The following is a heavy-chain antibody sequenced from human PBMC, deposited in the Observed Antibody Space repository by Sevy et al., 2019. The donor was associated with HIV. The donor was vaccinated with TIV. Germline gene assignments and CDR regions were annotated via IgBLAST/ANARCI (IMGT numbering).Heavy chain of an antibody. D-gene: IGHD2-8*01. CDR1: GYTFTGYY. V-gene: IGHV1-2*02. CDR2: INPNSGGK. J-gene: IGHJ4*02. CDR3: ARGAYCTNGVCYSITFDY. Sequence: ASVKVSCKASGYTFTGYYMHWVRQAPGQGLEWMGWINPNSGGKNYAQTFQGRVTMTRDTSISTAYMELSRLRSDDTAVYYCARGAYCTNGVCYSITFDYWGQGTLVTVSS.